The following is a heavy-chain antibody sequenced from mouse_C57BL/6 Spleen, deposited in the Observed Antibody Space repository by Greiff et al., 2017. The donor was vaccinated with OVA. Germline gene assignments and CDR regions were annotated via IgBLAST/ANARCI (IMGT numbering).Heavy chain of an antibody. V-gene: IGHV1-53*01. J-gene: IGHJ3*01. CDR1: GYTFTSYW. CDR2: INPSNGGT. CDR3: ARGPYSTPFAY. D-gene: IGHD2-5*01. Sequence: QVQLQQPGTELVKPGASVKLSCKASGYTFTSYWMHWVKQRPGQGLEWIGNINPSNGGTNYNEKFKSEATLTVEKSSSTAYMQPSSLTSGGSSVYYCARGPYSTPFAYWGQGTLVTVSA.